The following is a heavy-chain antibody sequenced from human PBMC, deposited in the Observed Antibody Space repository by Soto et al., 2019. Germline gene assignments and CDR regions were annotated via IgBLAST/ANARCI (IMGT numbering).Heavy chain of an antibody. CDR2: ISAYNGNT. CDR3: ARGRDYGAHFQH. J-gene: IGHJ1*01. Sequence: QVQLVQSGAEVKKPGASVKVSCKASGYTFTSYGISWVRQAPGQGLAWMGWISAYNGNTNYAQKLQGRGTMTTDTSRGTAGRELRSLRSDGTAVYYWARGRDYGAHFQHWGQGARVTVSS. D-gene: IGHD4-17*01. V-gene: IGHV1-18*01. CDR1: GYTFTSYG.